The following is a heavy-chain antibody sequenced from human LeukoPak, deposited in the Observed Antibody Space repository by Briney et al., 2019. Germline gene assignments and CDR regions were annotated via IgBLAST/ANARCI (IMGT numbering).Heavy chain of an antibody. V-gene: IGHV3-23*01. J-gene: IGHJ6*03. Sequence: GGSLRLSCAASGFTFSSYAMSWVRQAPGKGLEWVSAISGSGGSTYYADSVKGRFTISRDNSKNTLYLQMGSLRAEDTAVYYCAKDGFRTTYYYYMDVWGKGTTVTVSS. CDR2: ISGSGGST. CDR3: AKDGFRTTYYYYMDV. CDR1: GFTFSSYA. D-gene: IGHD1/OR15-1a*01.